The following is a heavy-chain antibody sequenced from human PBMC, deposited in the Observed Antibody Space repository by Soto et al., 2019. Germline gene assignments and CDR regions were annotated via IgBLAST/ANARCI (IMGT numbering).Heavy chain of an antibody. V-gene: IGHV1-2*04. D-gene: IGHD3-16*01. J-gene: IGHJ5*02. CDR2: INPNSGGT. Sequence: ASVKVSCKASGYTFTGYYMHWVRQAPGQGLEWMGWINPNSGGTNYAQKFQGWVTMTRDTSISTAYMELSRLRSDDTAVYYCARDLTITFGGANPENWFDPWGQGTLVTVSS. CDR3: ARDLTITFGGANPENWFDP. CDR1: GYTFTGYY.